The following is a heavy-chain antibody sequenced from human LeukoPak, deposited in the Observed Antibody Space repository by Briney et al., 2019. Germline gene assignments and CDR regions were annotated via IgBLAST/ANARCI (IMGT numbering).Heavy chain of an antibody. Sequence: ASVKVSCKASGYTFTSYGISWVRQAPGQGLEWMGWISAYNGNTNYAQKPQGRVTMTTDTSTSTAYMELRSLRSDDTAVYYCARDWRGYSYGNFDYWGQGTLVTVSS. CDR3: ARDWRGYSYGNFDY. D-gene: IGHD5-18*01. J-gene: IGHJ4*02. CDR1: GYTFTSYG. CDR2: ISAYNGNT. V-gene: IGHV1-18*04.